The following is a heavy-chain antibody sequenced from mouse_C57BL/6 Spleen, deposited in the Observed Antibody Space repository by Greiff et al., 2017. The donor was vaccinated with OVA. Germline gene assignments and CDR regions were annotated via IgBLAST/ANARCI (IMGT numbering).Heavy chain of an antibody. CDR1: GYTFTSYW. V-gene: IGHV1-50*01. CDR2: IDPSDSYT. Sequence: VQLQQPGAELVKPGASVKLSCKASGYTFTSYWMQWVKQRPGQGLEWIGEIDPSDSYTNYNQKFKGKATLTVDTSSSTAYMQLSSLTSEDSAVYDCARLDFTWFADWGQGTLVTVSA. J-gene: IGHJ3*01. CDR3: ARLDFTWFAD.